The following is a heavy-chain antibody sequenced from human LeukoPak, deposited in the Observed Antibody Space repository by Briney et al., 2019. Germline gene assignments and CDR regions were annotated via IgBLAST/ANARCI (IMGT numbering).Heavy chain of an antibody. V-gene: IGHV4-39*01. D-gene: IGHD2-2*01. Sequence: PSETLSLTCTVSGGSIWTSDYYWGCIRQFSGKGLEWIGTISDGGSTYYNPSLESRVIISVDTSKNQFSLKLSSVTAADTAVYYCVRHCCSTPSKRTFDIWGQGTLVTVSS. CDR1: GGSIWTSDYY. CDR2: ISDGGST. J-gene: IGHJ3*02. CDR3: VRHCCSTPSKRTFDI.